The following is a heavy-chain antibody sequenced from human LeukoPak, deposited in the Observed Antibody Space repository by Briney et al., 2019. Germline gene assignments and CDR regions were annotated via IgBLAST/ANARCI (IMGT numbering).Heavy chain of an antibody. Sequence: SETLSLTCTVSGGSISSYYWSWIRQPPGKGLEWIGYIYYSGSTNYNPSLKSRVTISVDTSKNQFSLKLSSVTAADTAVYYCARDRGYGDPFDYWGQGTLVTVSS. D-gene: IGHD4-17*01. CDR3: ARDRGYGDPFDY. CDR2: IYYSGST. V-gene: IGHV4-59*01. CDR1: GGSISSYY. J-gene: IGHJ4*02.